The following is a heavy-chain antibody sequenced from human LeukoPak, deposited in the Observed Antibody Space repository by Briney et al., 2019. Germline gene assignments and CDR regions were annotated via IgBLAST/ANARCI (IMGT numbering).Heavy chain of an antibody. CDR1: GFTFSTYS. CDR2: ISSNSRYI. V-gene: IGHV3-21*06. D-gene: IGHD6-13*01. CDR3: ARVAEAAAFDS. Sequence: GGSLRLSCAASGFTFSTYSMNWVRQAPGRGLEWVSSISSNSRYIYYADSMRGRFTISRDNAKNSLYLQMNSLKPEDTAVYYCARVAEAAAFDSWGQGTLVTVSS. J-gene: IGHJ4*02.